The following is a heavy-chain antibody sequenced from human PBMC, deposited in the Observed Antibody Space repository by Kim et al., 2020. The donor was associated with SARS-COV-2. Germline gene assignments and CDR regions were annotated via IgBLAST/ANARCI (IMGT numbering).Heavy chain of an antibody. J-gene: IGHJ6*02. CDR1: GGSISSYY. Sequence: SETLSLTCTVSGGSISSYYWSWIRQPPGKGLEWIGYIYYSGSTNYNPSLKSRVTISVDTSKNQFSLKLSSVTAADTAVYYCARHGDPYCSGGSCYLGVGYYYYYGMDVWGQGTTVTVSS. CDR3: ARHGDPYCSGGSCYLGVGYYYYYGMDV. V-gene: IGHV4-59*08. D-gene: IGHD2-15*01. CDR2: IYYSGST.